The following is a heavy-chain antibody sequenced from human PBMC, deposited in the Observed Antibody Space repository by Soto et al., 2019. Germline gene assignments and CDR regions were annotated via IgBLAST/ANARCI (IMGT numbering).Heavy chain of an antibody. CDR3: AKNGHPPYYYYGMDV. CDR1: GYSFTTYV. Sequence: ASVKVSCKASGYSFTTYVISWVRQSPGQGLEWMGWISGYNGDTNNAQKFQDRVTMTIDRSTTTGYLELRSLTSDDTAVYYCAKNGHPPYYYYGMDVWGQGTTVTVSS. D-gene: IGHD2-8*01. V-gene: IGHV1-18*01. CDR2: ISGYNGDT. J-gene: IGHJ6*02.